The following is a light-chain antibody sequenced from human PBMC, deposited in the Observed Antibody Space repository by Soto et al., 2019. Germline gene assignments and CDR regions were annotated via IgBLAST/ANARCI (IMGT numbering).Light chain of an antibody. J-gene: IGKJ2*01. CDR3: QQYYGTPHT. CDR1: QSVLYSSNNKNY. V-gene: IGKV4-1*01. CDR2: WAS. Sequence: DIVLTQSPDSLAVSLGERATINCKSSQSVLYSSNNKNYLAWYQQKPGQPPKLLIYWASTRESGVPDRVSGSGSGTDFTINISSLQAEDVAVYYCQQYYGTPHTFGQGTKLEIK.